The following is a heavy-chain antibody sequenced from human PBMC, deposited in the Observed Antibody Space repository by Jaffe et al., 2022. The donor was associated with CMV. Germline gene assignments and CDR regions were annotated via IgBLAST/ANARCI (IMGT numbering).Heavy chain of an antibody. CDR2: INPNSGGT. J-gene: IGHJ4*02. CDR3: ARDVARSGTDGGDDY. Sequence: QVQLVQSGAEVKKPGASVKVSCKASGYTFTGYYMHWVRQAPGQGLEWMGWINPNSGGTNYAQKFQGRVTMTRDTSISTAYMELSRLRSDDTAVYYCARDVARSGTDGGDDYWGQGTLVTVSS. V-gene: IGHV1-2*02. D-gene: IGHD3-10*01. CDR1: GYTFTGYY.